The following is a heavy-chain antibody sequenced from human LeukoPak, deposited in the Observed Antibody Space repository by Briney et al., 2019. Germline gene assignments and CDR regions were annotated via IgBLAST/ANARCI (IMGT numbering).Heavy chain of an antibody. CDR1: GFTFSSYE. Sequence: PGGSLRLSCAASGFTFSSYEMNWVRQAPGKGLEWVSYISSSGSTIYYADSVKGRFTISRDNDKNSLYLQMNSLRAEDTAVYYCARALLRLNWFDPWGQGTLVTVSS. D-gene: IGHD2/OR15-2a*01. J-gene: IGHJ5*02. CDR2: ISSSGSTI. V-gene: IGHV3-48*03. CDR3: ARALLRLNWFDP.